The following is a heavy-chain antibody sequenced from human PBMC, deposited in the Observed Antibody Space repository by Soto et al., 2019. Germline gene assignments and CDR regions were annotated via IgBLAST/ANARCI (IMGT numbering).Heavy chain of an antibody. CDR3: AKLAMATKKALFDP. J-gene: IGHJ5*02. CDR1: GFTFSTYS. V-gene: IGHV3-21*01. CDR2: ISSASSFI. Sequence: GESLKISCAASGFTFSTYSMSWVRQTPGRGLEWVASISSASSFIYYSASLNGRFTISRDNAKNTLYLQMNSLRAEDTAVYYCAKLAMATKKALFDPWGQGTLVTVSS. D-gene: IGHD5-12*01.